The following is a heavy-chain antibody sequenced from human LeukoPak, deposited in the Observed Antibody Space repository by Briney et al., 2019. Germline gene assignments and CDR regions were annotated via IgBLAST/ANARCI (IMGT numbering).Heavy chain of an antibody. CDR1: GYTFTSYY. J-gene: IGHJ4*02. CDR3: AKAKRFRVLHY. CDR2: INPSGGST. Sequence: ASVKVSCKASGYTFTSYYMHWVRQAPGQGLEWMGIINPSGGSTSYAQKFQGRVTMTRDMSTSTDYMELSSLRSEDTAVYYCAKAKRFRVLHYWGQGTLVTVSS. V-gene: IGHV1-46*01. D-gene: IGHD2-21*01.